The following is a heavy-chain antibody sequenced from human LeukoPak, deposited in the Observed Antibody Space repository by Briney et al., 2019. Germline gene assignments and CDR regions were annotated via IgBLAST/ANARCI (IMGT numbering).Heavy chain of an antibody. V-gene: IGHV3-23*01. CDR1: GITFSSYG. CDR2: ISSTGGTT. CDR3: AKNGDRGAYCTGGTCYPYFYYYMDV. D-gene: IGHD2-15*01. J-gene: IGHJ6*03. Sequence: GGTLRLSCAASGITFSSYGMSWVRQAPGKGLEWVSSISSTGGTTYYADSVKGRFTISRDNSENTLYLQMNSLRAEDTAIYYCAKNGDRGAYCTGGTCYPYFYYYMDVWGKGTTVTI.